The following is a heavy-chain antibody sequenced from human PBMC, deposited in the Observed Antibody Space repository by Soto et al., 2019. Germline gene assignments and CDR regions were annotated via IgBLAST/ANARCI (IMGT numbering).Heavy chain of an antibody. Sequence: QVQLQQWGAGLLKPSETLSLTCGVYGGSFSGNYWSWIRQPPGEGLEWIGEINPSGSTNYSPSLKSRATISADTSKNQFSLKLSSVIAADTAVYYCARGREGGGASWGQGTLVTVSS. CDR2: INPSGST. D-gene: IGHD1-26*01. CDR1: GGSFSGNY. J-gene: IGHJ5*02. V-gene: IGHV4-34*01. CDR3: ARGREGGGAS.